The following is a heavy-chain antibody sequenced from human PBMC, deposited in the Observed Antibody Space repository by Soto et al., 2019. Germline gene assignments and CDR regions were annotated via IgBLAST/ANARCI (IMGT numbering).Heavy chain of an antibody. CDR2: IYYSGNT. CDR3: ARSVFP. V-gene: IGHV4-31*03. CDR1: GGSISSGGHY. Sequence: QVQLQESGPGLVKPSQTLSLTCTVSGGSISSGGHYWSLIRQHPGKGLEWIGYIYYSGNTYYNPSLKSRVTISVHTSKNQFSLKLTSVTAADTVVYYCARSVFPWGQGTLVTVSS. J-gene: IGHJ5*02.